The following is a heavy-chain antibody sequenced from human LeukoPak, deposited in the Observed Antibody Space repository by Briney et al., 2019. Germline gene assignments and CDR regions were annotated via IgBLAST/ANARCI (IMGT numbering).Heavy chain of an antibody. D-gene: IGHD6-13*01. Sequence: SETLSLTCTVSGGSLGSYYWSWIRQPPGKGLEWMGYIYSRGLTRGSTNYNPSLKSRVTISVDTSKNQFSLKLSSVTAADTAVYYCARRMGSSWDRFDYWGQGTLVTVSS. CDR1: GGSLGSYY. J-gene: IGHJ4*02. CDR3: ARRMGSSWDRFDY. V-gene: IGHV4-4*08. CDR2: IYSRGLTRGST.